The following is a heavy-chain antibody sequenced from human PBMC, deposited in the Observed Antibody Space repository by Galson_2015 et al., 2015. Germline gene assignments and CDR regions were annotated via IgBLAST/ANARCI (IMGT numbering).Heavy chain of an antibody. CDR1: GFTFSSYA. J-gene: IGHJ3*02. V-gene: IGHV3-23*01. Sequence: SLRLSCAASGFTFSSYAMSWARQAPGKGLEWVSAISGSGGSTYYADSVKGRFTISRDNSKNTLYLQMNSLRAEDTAVYYCAKVGAGHYDSSGYYYAGDAFDIWGQGTMVTVSP. D-gene: IGHD3-22*01. CDR3: AKVGAGHYDSSGYYYAGDAFDI. CDR2: ISGSGGST.